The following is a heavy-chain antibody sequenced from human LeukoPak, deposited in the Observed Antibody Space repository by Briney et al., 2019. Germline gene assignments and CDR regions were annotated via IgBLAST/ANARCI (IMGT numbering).Heavy chain of an antibody. Sequence: ASVKVSCKASGYTFTSYAMNWVRQAPGQGLEWMGWINTNTGNPTYAQGFTGRVVFSLDTSVSTAYLQISSLKAEDTAVYYCARVPSTTYYYDSSGYYPHWGQGTLVTVSS. CDR2: INTNTGNP. V-gene: IGHV7-4-1*02. CDR1: GYTFTSYA. D-gene: IGHD3-22*01. J-gene: IGHJ4*02. CDR3: ARVPSTTYYYDSSGYYPH.